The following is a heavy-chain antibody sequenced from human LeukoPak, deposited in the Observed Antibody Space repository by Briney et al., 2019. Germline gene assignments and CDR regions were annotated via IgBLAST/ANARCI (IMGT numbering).Heavy chain of an antibody. CDR1: GYTFTSYD. CDR2: MNPNSGNT. V-gene: IGHV1-8*01. D-gene: IGHD3-10*01. CDR3: ARRYYYGSGSYYPNDY. J-gene: IGHJ4*02. Sequence: ASVKVSCKASGYTFTSYDINWVRQATGQGLEWMGWMNPNSGNTGYAQKFQGRVTMTRNTSIGTAYMELSSLRSEDTAVYYCARRYYYGSGSYYPNDYWGQGTLVTVSS.